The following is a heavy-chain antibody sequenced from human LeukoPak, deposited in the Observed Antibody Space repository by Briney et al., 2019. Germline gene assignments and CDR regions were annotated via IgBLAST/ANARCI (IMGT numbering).Heavy chain of an antibody. D-gene: IGHD5-18*01. V-gene: IGHV1-2*06. Sequence: ASVTVSCKASGYTFTGYYMHWVRQAPGQRLEWMGRINPNSGGTNYAQKFQGRVTMTRDTSISTAYMELSRLRSDDTAVYYCAREGGGMWIQLWNWFDPWGQGTLVAVSS. CDR1: GYTFTGYY. CDR3: AREGGGMWIQLWNWFDP. CDR2: INPNSGGT. J-gene: IGHJ5*02.